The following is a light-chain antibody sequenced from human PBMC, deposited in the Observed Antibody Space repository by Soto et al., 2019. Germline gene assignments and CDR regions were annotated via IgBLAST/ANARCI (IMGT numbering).Light chain of an antibody. V-gene: IGKV3-20*01. CDR2: DAS. CDR1: QSVSSY. Sequence: EIVLTQSPATLSLSPGERATLSGRASQSVSSYLAWYQQKPGQAPRLLIYDASNRATGIPARFSGSGSGTDFTLTIRRLEPEDFAVYYCQQYGSSPRTFGGGTKVDIK. J-gene: IGKJ4*01. CDR3: QQYGSSPRT.